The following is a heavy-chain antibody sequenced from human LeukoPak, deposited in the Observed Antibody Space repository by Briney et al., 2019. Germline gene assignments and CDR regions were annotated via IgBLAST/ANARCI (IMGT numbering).Heavy chain of an antibody. CDR2: INPNSGGT. D-gene: IGHD6-13*01. J-gene: IGHJ5*02. Sequence: ASVKVSCKASGYTFTGYYMHWVRQAPGQGREGMGGINPNSGGTNYAQKFQGRVTITRDTSISTAYMELSRLRSDDTAVYYCARGDYSSSWYYRAGYWFDPWGQGTLVTVSS. CDR3: ARGDYSSSWYYRAGYWFDP. CDR1: GYTFTGYY. V-gene: IGHV1-2*02.